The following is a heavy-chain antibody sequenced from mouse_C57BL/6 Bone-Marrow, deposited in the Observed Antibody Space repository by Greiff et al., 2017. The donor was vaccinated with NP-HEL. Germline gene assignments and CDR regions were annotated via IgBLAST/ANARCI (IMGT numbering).Heavy chain of an antibody. CDR2: IDPENGDT. CDR1: GFNIKDDY. V-gene: IGHV14-4*01. J-gene: IGHJ2*01. Sequence: EVKLMESGAELVRPGASVKLSCTASGFNIKDDYMHWVKQRPEQGLEWIGWIDPENGDTEYASKFQGKATITADTSSNTAYLQLSSLTSEDTAVYYCTPDGYPDDWGQGTTLTVSS. D-gene: IGHD2-3*01. CDR3: TPDGYPDD.